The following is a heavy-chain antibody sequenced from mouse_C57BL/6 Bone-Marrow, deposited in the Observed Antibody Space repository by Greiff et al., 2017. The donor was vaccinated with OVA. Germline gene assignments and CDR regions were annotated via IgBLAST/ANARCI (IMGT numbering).Heavy chain of an antibody. Sequence: QVQLKQSGAELARPGASVKLSCKASGYTFTSYGISWVKQRTGQGLEWIGEIYPRSGNTYYNEKFKGKATLTADTSSSTAYMELRSLTSEDSAVYFCARKGYGSPAWFAYWGQGTLVTVSA. J-gene: IGHJ3*01. CDR1: GYTFTSYG. D-gene: IGHD1-1*01. CDR3: ARKGYGSPAWFAY. CDR2: IYPRSGNT. V-gene: IGHV1-81*01.